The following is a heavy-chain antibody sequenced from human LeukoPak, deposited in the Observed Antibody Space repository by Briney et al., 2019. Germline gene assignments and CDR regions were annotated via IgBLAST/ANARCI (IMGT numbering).Heavy chain of an antibody. D-gene: IGHD3-16*02. CDR2: IYYSGST. CDR3: ARGRHDYVWGSYRPYFDY. J-gene: IGHJ4*02. V-gene: IGHV4-59*01. CDR1: GGSISSYY. Sequence: SETLSLTCTVSGGSISSYYWSWIRQPPGKGLEWIGYIYYSGSTNYNPSLKSRVTISVDTSKNQFSLKLSSVTAADTAVYYCARGRHDYVWGSYRPYFDYWGQETLVTVSS.